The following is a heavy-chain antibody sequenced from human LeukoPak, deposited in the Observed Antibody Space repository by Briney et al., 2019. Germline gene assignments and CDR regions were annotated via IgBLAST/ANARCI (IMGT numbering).Heavy chain of an antibody. J-gene: IGHJ3*02. V-gene: IGHV4-34*01. CDR1: GGSFSGYY. Sequence: SETLSLTCAVYGGSFSGYYWSWIRQPPGKGLEWIGEINHSGSTNYNPSLKSRVTISVDTSKNQFSLKLSSVTAADTAVYYCARKGARASSWIAFDIWGQGAKVTVSS. CDR2: INHSGST. CDR3: ARKGARASSWIAFDI. D-gene: IGHD6-13*01.